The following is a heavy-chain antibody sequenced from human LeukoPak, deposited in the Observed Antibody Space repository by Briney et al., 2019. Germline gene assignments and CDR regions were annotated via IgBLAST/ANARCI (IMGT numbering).Heavy chain of an antibody. J-gene: IGHJ4*02. Sequence: SETLSLTCTVSGGSISSRSYYWGWIRQPPGKGLEWIGCIYYSGSTYYNPSLKSRVTISVDTSKNQFSLKPSSVTAADTAVYYCASTAQNDYGDYVWGPDDYWGQGTLVTVSS. V-gene: IGHV4-39*01. CDR1: GGSISSRSYY. CDR2: IYYSGST. CDR3: ASTAQNDYGDYVWGPDDY. D-gene: IGHD4-17*01.